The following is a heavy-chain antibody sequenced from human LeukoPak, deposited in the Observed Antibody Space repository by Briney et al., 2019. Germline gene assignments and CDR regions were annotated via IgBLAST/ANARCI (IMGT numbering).Heavy chain of an antibody. J-gene: IGHJ3*02. CDR1: GYSFSNYW. Sequence: GESLKISCKGSGYSFSNYWIDWVRQMPGKGLEYMGIIYPGDSDTRYSPSFQGQVTISADKSISTAYLQWSSLKASDTAMYYCAREIRSDCDAFDIWGQGTMVTVSS. D-gene: IGHD2-21*02. V-gene: IGHV5-51*01. CDR3: AREIRSDCDAFDI. CDR2: IYPGDSDT.